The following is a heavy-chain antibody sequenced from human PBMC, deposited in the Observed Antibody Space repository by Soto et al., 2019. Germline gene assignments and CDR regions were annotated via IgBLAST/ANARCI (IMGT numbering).Heavy chain of an antibody. CDR1: GGSISSGGYY. V-gene: IGHV4-31*03. Sequence: SETLSLTCTVSGGSISSGGYYWSWIRQHPGKGLEWIGYIYYSGSTYYNPSLKSRVTISVDTSKNQFSLKLSSVTAADTAVYYCARDSRDCSGASCYPNWFDPWGQGTLVTVSS. D-gene: IGHD2-15*01. J-gene: IGHJ5*02. CDR3: ARDSRDCSGASCYPNWFDP. CDR2: IYYSGST.